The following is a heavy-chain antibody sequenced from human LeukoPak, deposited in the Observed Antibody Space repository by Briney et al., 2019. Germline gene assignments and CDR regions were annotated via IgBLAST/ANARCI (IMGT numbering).Heavy chain of an antibody. CDR3: AKSLYGGCDY. CDR2: VNGNGGST. Sequence: PGGSLRLSCVASGFTFGKYWMSWVRQAPGKGLEWVSGVNGNGGSTSYADSVKGRFTIFRDNSKNTVYLQMNSLRVEDTAVYYCAKSLYGGCDYWGQGTVVTVSS. CDR1: GFTFGKYW. J-gene: IGHJ4*02. D-gene: IGHD3-16*02. V-gene: IGHV3-23*01.